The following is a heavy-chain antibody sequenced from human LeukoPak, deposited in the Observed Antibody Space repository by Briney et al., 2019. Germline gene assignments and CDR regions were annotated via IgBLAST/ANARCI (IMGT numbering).Heavy chain of an antibody. J-gene: IGHJ3*02. Sequence: ASVKVSCRASGYTFTSYYMHWVRQAPGQGLEWMGIINPSGGSTSYAQKFQGRVTMTRDMSTSTVYMELSSLRSEDTAVYYCATGGGSRLDAFDIWGQGTMVTVSS. CDR2: INPSGGST. D-gene: IGHD2-15*01. V-gene: IGHV1-46*01. CDR3: ATGGGSRLDAFDI. CDR1: GYTFTSYY.